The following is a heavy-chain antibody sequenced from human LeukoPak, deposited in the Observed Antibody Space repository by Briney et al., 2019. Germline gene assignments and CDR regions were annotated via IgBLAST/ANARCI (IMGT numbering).Heavy chain of an antibody. V-gene: IGHV3-7*03. CDR3: ARDNRGFSCLDY. Sequence: HPGGSLRLSCAASGFTFSSYAMSWVRQAPGKGLEWVANIKQDGSEKYYVDSVKGRFTISRDNAKNSLYLQMNSLRAEDTAVYYCARDNRGFSCLDYWGQGTLVTVSS. D-gene: IGHD2-2*01. J-gene: IGHJ4*02. CDR2: IKQDGSEK. CDR1: GFTFSSYA.